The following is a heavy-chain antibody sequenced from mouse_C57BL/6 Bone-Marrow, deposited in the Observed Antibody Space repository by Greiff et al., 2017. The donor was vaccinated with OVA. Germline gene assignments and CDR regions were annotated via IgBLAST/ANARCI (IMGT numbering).Heavy chain of an antibody. CDR3: ARTDGDLPAY. CDR2: IVPSDSYT. D-gene: IGHD2-3*01. CDR1: GYTFTSYW. J-gene: IGHJ3*01. V-gene: IGHV1-69*01. Sequence: QVQLQQPGAELVMPGASVKLSCKASGYTFTSYWMHWVKQRPGQGLEWIGEIVPSDSYTNYNQKFKGKSTLTVDKSSSTAYMQLSSLTSEDSAVYYCARTDGDLPAYWGQGTLVTVSA.